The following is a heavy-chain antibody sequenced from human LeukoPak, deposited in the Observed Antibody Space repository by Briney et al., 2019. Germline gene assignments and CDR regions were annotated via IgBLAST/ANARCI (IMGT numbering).Heavy chain of an antibody. V-gene: IGHV1-8*01. Sequence: ASVTVSCKASGYTFTDYDINWVRRASGQGLEWMGWMNPNSGSSGSAQKFQGRVTMTRDTSISTAYMELSSLRSEDTAVYYCAXXXXXXXSTCYEYYFDYWGQGTLVTVSS. CDR3: AXXXXXXXSTCYEYYFDY. CDR1: GYTFTDYD. D-gene: IGHD2-2*01. CDR2: MNPNSGSS. J-gene: IGHJ4*02.